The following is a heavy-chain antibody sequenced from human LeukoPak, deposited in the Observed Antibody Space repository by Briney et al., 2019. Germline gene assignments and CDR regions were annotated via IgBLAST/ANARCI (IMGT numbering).Heavy chain of an antibody. CDR1: GFAFDSYG. D-gene: IGHD2-2*01. Sequence: GGSLRLSCAASGFAFDSYGMNWVRQAPGKGLEWISSISSSSTYIYYADSVKGRFTISRDNAKNSLYLQMNSLRAEDTAVYYCARAYCSSTRCSYYFDSWGQGTLVTVSS. CDR3: ARAYCSSTRCSYYFDS. J-gene: IGHJ4*02. CDR2: ISSSSTYI. V-gene: IGHV3-21*01.